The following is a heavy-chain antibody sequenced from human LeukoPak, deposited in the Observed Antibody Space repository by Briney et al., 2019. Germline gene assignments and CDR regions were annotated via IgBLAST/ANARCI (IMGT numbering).Heavy chain of an antibody. CDR1: GFTFSSYW. D-gene: IGHD3-16*01. V-gene: IGHV3-74*01. J-gene: IGHJ4*02. CDR3: VRGGTNDY. CDR2: IYSDGSST. Sequence: PGGSLRLSCAASGFTFSSYWMHWVRQAPGKGLVWVSDIYSDGSSTNYADSVKGRFTISRDNGKNTLYLQMSSLRAEDTAVYYCVRGGTNDYWGQGTLVTVSS.